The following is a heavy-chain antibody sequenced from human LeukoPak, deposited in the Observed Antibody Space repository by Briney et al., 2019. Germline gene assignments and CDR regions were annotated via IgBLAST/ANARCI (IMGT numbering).Heavy chain of an antibody. CDR1: GFSFYTNGVA. V-gene: IGHV2-5*01. Sequence: SGPTLVKPTQTLTLTCTFSGFSFYTNGVAVGWIRQPPGKALEWLAVIYWNDDVHYSPSLKSRLTITKDTSKNQVVLTMTNLDPVDTATYYCAHRRAVASMCWFDPWGQGTLVTVSS. J-gene: IGHJ5*02. CDR2: IYWNDDV. D-gene: IGHD6-19*01. CDR3: AHRRAVASMCWFDP.